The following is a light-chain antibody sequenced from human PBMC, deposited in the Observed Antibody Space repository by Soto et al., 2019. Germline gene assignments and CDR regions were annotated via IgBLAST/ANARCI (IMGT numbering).Light chain of an antibody. CDR3: LQDYNYPRT. CDR2: GAS. V-gene: IGKV1-6*02. J-gene: IGKJ1*01. Sequence: IQMTQSPSSLSASVGDRVTITCRASQGIRSELAWYQQKPGKAPNLLIYGASTLQSGVPSRFSGSGSGTDFTLTISSLQPEDFATYYCLQDYNYPRTFGQGTKVDIK. CDR1: QGIRSE.